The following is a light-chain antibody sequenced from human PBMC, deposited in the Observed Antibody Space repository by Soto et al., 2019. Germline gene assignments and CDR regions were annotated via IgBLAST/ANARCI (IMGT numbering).Light chain of an antibody. CDR1: QNVMTNS. V-gene: IGKV3-20*01. J-gene: IGKJ2*01. CDR2: GAS. Sequence: DIVLTQSPGTLSLSPGERATLSCRASQNVMTNSLNWYQQKLGQAPRLLIFGASNRATGIPDRFSGSGSGTDFTFTINGLEPEDFAVYYCHQFGSSPQTFGQGTMLEI. CDR3: HQFGSSPQT.